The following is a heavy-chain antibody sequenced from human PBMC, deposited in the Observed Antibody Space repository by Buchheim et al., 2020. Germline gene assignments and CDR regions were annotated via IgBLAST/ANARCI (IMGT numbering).Heavy chain of an antibody. J-gene: IGHJ4*02. CDR2: IYYSGST. CDR3: ARDHQDGMELNFDY. D-gene: IGHD1-7*01. Sequence: QVQLQESGPGLVKPSETLSLTCTVSGGSISSYYWSWIRQPPGKGLEWIGYIYYSGSTNYNPSLKSRVTISVDTSKNQFSLKLSSVTAADTAVYYCARDHQDGMELNFDYWGQGTL. V-gene: IGHV4-59*12. CDR1: GGSISSYY.